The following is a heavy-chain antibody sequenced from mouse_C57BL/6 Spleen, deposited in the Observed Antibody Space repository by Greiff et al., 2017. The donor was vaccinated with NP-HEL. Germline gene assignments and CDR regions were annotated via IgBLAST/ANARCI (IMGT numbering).Heavy chain of an antibody. J-gene: IGHJ4*01. D-gene: IGHD2-1*01. CDR3: ARSGYYGKPYAMDY. V-gene: IGHV1-39*01. Sequence: SGPELVKPGASVKISCKASGYSFTDYNMNWVKQSNGKSLEWIGLINPNYGTTSYNQKFKGKATLTVDQSSSTAYMRLNSLTSEDSAVYYCARSGYYGKPYAMDYWGQGTSVTVSS. CDR1: GYSFTDYN. CDR2: INPNYGTT.